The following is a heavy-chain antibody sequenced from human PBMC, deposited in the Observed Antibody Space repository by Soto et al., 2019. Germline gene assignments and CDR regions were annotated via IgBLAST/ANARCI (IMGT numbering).Heavy chain of an antibody. D-gene: IGHD4-17*01. J-gene: IGHJ4*02. Sequence: ASVKLSCKASGYTFTSYGISWVRQAPGQGLEWMGWISAYNGNTNYAQKLQGRVTMTTDTSTSTAYMELRSLRSDDTAVYYCARTPYGDYDGGYWGQGTLVTVSS. V-gene: IGHV1-18*01. CDR1: GYTFTSYG. CDR2: ISAYNGNT. CDR3: ARTPYGDYDGGY.